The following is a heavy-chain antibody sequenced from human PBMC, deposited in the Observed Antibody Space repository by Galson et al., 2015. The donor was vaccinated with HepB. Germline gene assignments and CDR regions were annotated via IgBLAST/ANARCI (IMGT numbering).Heavy chain of an antibody. CDR3: ARDQDGSGWSPSDY. V-gene: IGHV1-18*04. D-gene: IGHD6-19*01. CDR2: ISAYNGNT. CDR1: GYTFTSYG. J-gene: IGHJ4*02. Sequence: SVKVSCKASGYTFTSYGISWVRQAPGQGLEWMGWISAYNGNTNYAQKLQGRVTMTTDTSTSTAYMELKSLRSDDTAVYYCARDQDGSGWSPSDYWGQGTLVTVSS.